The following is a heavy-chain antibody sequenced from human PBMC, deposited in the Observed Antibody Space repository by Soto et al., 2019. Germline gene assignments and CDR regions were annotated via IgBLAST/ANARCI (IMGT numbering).Heavy chain of an antibody. Sequence: PGGSLRLSCAASGFTFSSYAMSWVRQAPGKGLEWVSAISGSGGSTYYADSVKGRLTISRDNSKNTMYLQMNSLRAEDTAVYYCAKANPPMGLYCSSTSCYRQGYDYWGQGTLVTVSS. CDR3: AKANPPMGLYCSSTSCYRQGYDY. CDR1: GFTFSSYA. V-gene: IGHV3-23*01. J-gene: IGHJ4*02. CDR2: ISGSGGST. D-gene: IGHD2-2*02.